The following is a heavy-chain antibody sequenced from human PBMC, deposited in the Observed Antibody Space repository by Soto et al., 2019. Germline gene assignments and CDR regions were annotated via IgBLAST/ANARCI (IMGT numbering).Heavy chain of an antibody. J-gene: IGHJ4*02. CDR3: ARDPSAGDSAGY. Sequence: QVQLVQSGAEVKKPGSSVKVSCKASGGTFSSYTISWVRQAPGQGLEWMGRIIPILGIANYAQKFQGRVTMNADKSTSTAYMELSSLRSEDTAVYYCARDPSAGDSAGYWGQGTLVTVSS. D-gene: IGHD2-21*01. CDR2: IIPILGIA. CDR1: GGTFSSYT. V-gene: IGHV1-69*08.